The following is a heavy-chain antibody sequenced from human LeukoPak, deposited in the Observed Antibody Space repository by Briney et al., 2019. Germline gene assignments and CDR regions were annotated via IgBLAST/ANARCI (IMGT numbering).Heavy chain of an antibody. Sequence: GGSLRLSCAASGFTFSSYAMSWVRQAPGKGLGWVSAISGSGGSTYYADSVKGRFTISRDNSKNTLYLQMNSLRAEDTAVYYCAKSGGYSGYDFGSGFDYWGQGTLVTVSS. CDR3: AKSGGYSGYDFGSGFDY. D-gene: IGHD5-12*01. CDR1: GFTFSSYA. V-gene: IGHV3-23*01. J-gene: IGHJ4*02. CDR2: ISGSGGST.